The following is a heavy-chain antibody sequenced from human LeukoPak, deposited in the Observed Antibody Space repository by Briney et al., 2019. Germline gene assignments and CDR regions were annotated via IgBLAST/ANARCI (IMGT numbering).Heavy chain of an antibody. D-gene: IGHD4-23*01. Sequence: KASETLSLTCTVSGGSISSSSYYWGWIRQPPGKGLEWIASIFYSGSTYYNPSLRGRVTISVDTSKNQFSLRLSSVTAADTAVYYCARRFRFGSSTVENRREEYWGQGTLVTVSS. J-gene: IGHJ4*02. CDR1: GGSISSSSYY. V-gene: IGHV4-39*01. CDR2: IFYSGST. CDR3: ARRFRFGSSTVENRREEY.